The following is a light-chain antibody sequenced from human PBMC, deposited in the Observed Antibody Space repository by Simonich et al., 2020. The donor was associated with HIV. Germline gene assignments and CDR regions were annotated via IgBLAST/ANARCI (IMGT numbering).Light chain of an antibody. CDR2: DAS. Sequence: EIVLTQSPGTLSLSPGEGATLSCRASHRVSSNYLAWYQQTPGLAPRLLIYDASSRATGIPDRFSGFGSGTDFTLTISRLEPEDFAVYYCQQRSNYTFGQGTKLEIK. CDR3: QQRSNYT. CDR1: HRVSSNY. J-gene: IGKJ2*01. V-gene: IGKV3D-20*02.